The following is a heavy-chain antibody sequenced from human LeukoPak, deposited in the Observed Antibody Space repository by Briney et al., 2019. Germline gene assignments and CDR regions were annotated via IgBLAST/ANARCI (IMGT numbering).Heavy chain of an antibody. CDR2: ITASGTAM. D-gene: IGHD3-9*01. V-gene: IGHV3-48*01. CDR3: TTWNYDISTGYSI. Sequence: GGSLRLSCAASGFTFSSYSMNWVRQAPGKGLEWVSHITASGTAMFYADSVKGRFTISRDNAKNSLYLQMNRLKTEDTALYYCTTWNYDISTGYSIWGQGTLVTVSS. CDR1: GFTFSSYS. J-gene: IGHJ4*02.